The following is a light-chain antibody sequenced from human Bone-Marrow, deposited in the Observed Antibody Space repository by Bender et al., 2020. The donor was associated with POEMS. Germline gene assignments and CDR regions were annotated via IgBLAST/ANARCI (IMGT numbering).Light chain of an antibody. J-gene: IGLJ3*02. V-gene: IGLV2-14*02. CDR3: SSYSSSTTMWL. CDR1: SSDVGSYNL. CDR2: DVS. Sequence: QSALTQPASVSGSPGQSITISCTGTSSDVGSYNLVSWYQQHPGKAPKLIIHDVSQRPSGVPDRFSGSKSGNTASLTIFGLQAEDEADYYCSSYSSSTTMWLFGGGTKLTVL.